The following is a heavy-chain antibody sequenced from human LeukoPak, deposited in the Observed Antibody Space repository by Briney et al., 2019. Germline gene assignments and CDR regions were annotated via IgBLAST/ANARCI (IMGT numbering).Heavy chain of an antibody. Sequence: GESLKISCKGSGYSFTSYWIGWVRQMPGKGLEWMGIIHPGDSDTSYSPSFQGQVTISADQSISTAYLQWSSLKASDTAMYYCARHYGSIAHSGLRMDVWGQGTTVTVSS. CDR2: IHPGDSDT. D-gene: IGHD4-17*01. CDR3: ARHYGSIAHSGLRMDV. V-gene: IGHV5-51*01. CDR1: GYSFTSYW. J-gene: IGHJ6*02.